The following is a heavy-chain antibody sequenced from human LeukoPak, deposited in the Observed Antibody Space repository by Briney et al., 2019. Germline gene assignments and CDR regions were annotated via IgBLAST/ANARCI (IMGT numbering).Heavy chain of an antibody. CDR2: IYYSGST. D-gene: IGHD2-2*01. J-gene: IGHJ4*02. V-gene: IGHV4-39*07. CDR1: GDSISSRSYY. CDR3: ARLGYCSSTSCYEFDQ. Sequence: SETLSLTCTVSGDSISSRSYYWGWIRQPPGKGLEWIGSIYYSGSTYYNPSLKSRVTISVNTSKNQFSLKLTFVTAADTAVYYCARLGYCSSTSCYEFDQWGQGTLVTVSS.